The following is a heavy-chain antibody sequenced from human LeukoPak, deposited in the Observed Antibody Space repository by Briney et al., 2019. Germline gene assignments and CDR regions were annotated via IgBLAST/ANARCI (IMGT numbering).Heavy chain of an antibody. Sequence: GGSLRLSCAASGFTFSSYGMSWVRQAPGKGLEWVSGISPSGSISYYVDSVKGRFTISRDNSKNTVSLQMNSLRAEDTALYYCARDLDWGAFDAWGQGTLVTVSS. CDR1: GFTFSSYG. CDR2: ISPSGSIS. CDR3: ARDLDWGAFDA. V-gene: IGHV3-23*01. D-gene: IGHD3-9*01. J-gene: IGHJ5*02.